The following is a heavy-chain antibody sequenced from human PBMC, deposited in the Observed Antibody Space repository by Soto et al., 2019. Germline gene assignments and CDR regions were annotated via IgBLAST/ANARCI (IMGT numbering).Heavy chain of an antibody. J-gene: IGHJ4*02. CDR1: GFTFSSYG. CDR2: IWYDGSDK. Sequence: GGSLRLSCAASGFTFSSYGMHWVRQAPGKGLEWVAVIWYDGSDKYYADSVKGRFTISRDNSKNTLYLQMNNLRAEDTAVYYCASHDRTCSGGSCKSHWGQGTLVTVSS. CDR3: ASHDRTCSGGSCKSH. D-gene: IGHD2-15*01. V-gene: IGHV3-33*01.